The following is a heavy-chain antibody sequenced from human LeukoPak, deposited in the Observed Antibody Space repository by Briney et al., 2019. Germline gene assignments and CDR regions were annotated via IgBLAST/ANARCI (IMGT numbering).Heavy chain of an antibody. V-gene: IGHV3-7*04. J-gene: IGHJ4*02. CDR3: ARVGSRYCSGANCYDGF. Sequence: GGSLRLSCAASGFTFSSYWMSWVRQAPGKGLEWVANIKQDGSEKYYVDSVKGRFTISRDNSKNTLYLQMNNLRAEDTAIYYCARVGSRYCSGANCYDGFWGQGTLVSVSS. D-gene: IGHD2-15*01. CDR1: GFTFSSYW. CDR2: IKQDGSEK.